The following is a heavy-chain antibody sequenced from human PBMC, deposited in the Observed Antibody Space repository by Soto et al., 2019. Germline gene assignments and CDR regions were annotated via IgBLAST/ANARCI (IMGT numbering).Heavy chain of an antibody. CDR3: ARLVWSYGTWFDP. CDR1: DYSINSDSNL. V-gene: IGHV4-28*01. Sequence: SETLSLTCTVSDYSINSDSNLWGWIRQPPGKGLEWIGHIHSGGSSYYNPSLKSRVTISVDTSKNQFSLKLSSVTAADTAVYYCARLVWSYGTWFDPWGQGTLVTVPQ. D-gene: IGHD5-18*01. J-gene: IGHJ5*02. CDR2: IHSGGSS.